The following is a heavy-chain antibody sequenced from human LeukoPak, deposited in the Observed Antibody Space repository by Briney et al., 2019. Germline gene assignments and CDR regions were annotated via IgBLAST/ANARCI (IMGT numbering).Heavy chain of an antibody. Sequence: SETLSLTCTVSGGSIINYYWSWIRQPPGKRLEWIGYIYSSGSTNYNPSLKSRVTILVDTSKNQFSLKLSSVTTADTAVYYCARAREFWFDPWGQGTLVTVSS. V-gene: IGHV4-59*01. CDR2: IYSSGST. CDR1: GGSIINYY. J-gene: IGHJ5*02. CDR3: ARAREFWFDP. D-gene: IGHD2/OR15-2a*01.